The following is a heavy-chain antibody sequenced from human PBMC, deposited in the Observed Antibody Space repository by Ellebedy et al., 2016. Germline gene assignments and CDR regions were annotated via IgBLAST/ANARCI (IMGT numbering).Heavy chain of an antibody. CDR3: AREKDARIS. CDR1: GFAFNLFR. J-gene: IGHJ4*02. Sequence: GGSLRLSCAASGFAFNLFRMHWVRQAPGKGPVWVSFIKSDGISTNYADSVRGRFTISRDNAKNMLYPQMNSLTAADTGVYYCAREKDARISWGQGTHVTVSS. CDR2: IKSDGIST. V-gene: IGHV3-74*01. D-gene: IGHD3-3*02.